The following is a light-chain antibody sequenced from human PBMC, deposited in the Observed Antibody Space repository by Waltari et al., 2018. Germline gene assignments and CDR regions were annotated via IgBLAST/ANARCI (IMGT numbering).Light chain of an antibody. CDR1: SSDVGGYNY. Sequence: QSALTQPASVSGSPGQSITISCAGTSSDVGGYNYVSWYQQHPDKAPQLVIYEVSHRPPGFFSRFSGAKSGNTASLTISGLRAEDEADYYCSSYTSSSTLVFGGGTKVTVL. V-gene: IGLV2-14*01. CDR3: SSYTSSSTLV. CDR2: EVS. J-gene: IGLJ2*01.